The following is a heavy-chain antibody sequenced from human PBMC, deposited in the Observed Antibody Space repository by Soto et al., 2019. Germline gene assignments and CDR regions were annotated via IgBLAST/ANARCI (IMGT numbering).Heavy chain of an antibody. D-gene: IGHD6-19*01. Sequence: QVQLVESGGGVVQPGRSLRLSCAAFGFTVSSYAMHWVRQAPGKGLEWVAVISYDGSNKYYADSVKGRFTISRDNTKXXXXXXXXXXXXXXTAXXXXXXXXEGGWLVISHYFDYWGQGTLVTVSS. CDR2: ISYDGSNK. CDR3: XXXXEGGWLVISHYFDY. J-gene: IGHJ4*02. CDR1: GFTVSSYA. V-gene: IGHV3-30-3*02.